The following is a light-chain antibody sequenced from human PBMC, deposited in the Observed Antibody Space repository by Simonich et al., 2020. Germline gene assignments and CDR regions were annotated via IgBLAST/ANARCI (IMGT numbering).Light chain of an antibody. CDR1: QGLSSA. Sequence: AIQLTQSPSSLSASVGDRVTITCRASQGLSSALAWYQQEPGKAPKLLIYDASSLESGVPSMFSSRGSVTDFTLTISSLQPEDFATYYGQQFNSYRITFGQGTRLEIK. V-gene: IGKV1-13*02. CDR3: QQFNSYRIT. J-gene: IGKJ5*01. CDR2: DAS.